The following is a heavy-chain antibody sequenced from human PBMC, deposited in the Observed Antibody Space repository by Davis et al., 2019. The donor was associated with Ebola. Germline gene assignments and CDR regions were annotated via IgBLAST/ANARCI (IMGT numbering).Heavy chain of an antibody. D-gene: IGHD6-19*01. J-gene: IGHJ3*01. V-gene: IGHV3-23*01. Sequence: GGSLRLSCAASEFTFSSYAMTWVRQAPGKGLEWVSSISGSGTGTYYADSVKGRFTISRDNSKNTLHLQMNSLRVEDTAIYYCAKDTSNVWFDVWGQGTMVTVSS. CDR2: ISGSGTGT. CDR1: EFTFSSYA. CDR3: AKDTSNVWFDV.